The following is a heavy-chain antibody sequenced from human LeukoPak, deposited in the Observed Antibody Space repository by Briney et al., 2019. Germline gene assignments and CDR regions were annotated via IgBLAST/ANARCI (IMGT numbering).Heavy chain of an antibody. J-gene: IGHJ3*02. D-gene: IGHD3-3*02. CDR3: ARESAFSNAFDI. V-gene: IGHV1-18*01. CDR2: ISAYNGNT. Sequence: ASVKVSCKASGYTFTSYGISWVRQAPGQGLEWMGWISAYNGNTNYAQKLQGRVTMTTDTSTSTAYMELSSLRSEDTAVYYCARESAFSNAFDIWGQGTMVTVSS. CDR1: GYTFTSYG.